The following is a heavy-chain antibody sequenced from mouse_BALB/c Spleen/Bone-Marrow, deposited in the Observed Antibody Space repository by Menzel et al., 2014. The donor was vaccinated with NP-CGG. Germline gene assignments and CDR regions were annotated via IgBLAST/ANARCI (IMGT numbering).Heavy chain of an antibody. D-gene: IGHD2-13*01. J-gene: IGHJ4*01. CDR3: ARVGDSDYAMDY. Sequence: QVQLKDSGPGLVAPSQSLSIPCTVSGFSLTHYGVHWVRQPPGKGLEWLGVIWAGGSTNYISAFMSRLSISKDNSKSQVFLKIHNLQTDDTAMYFCARVGDSDYAMDYWGQGTSVTVSS. V-gene: IGHV2-9*02. CDR2: IWAGGST. CDR1: GFSLTHYG.